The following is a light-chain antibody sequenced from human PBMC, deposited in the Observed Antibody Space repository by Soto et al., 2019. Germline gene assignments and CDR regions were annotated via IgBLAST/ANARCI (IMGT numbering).Light chain of an antibody. Sequence: DIQMTQSPSSLSASVGDGVTITCRASQTISTYVNWYQQKPGKAPKLLIFAASSLESGVPSRFSGSGSGTDFTLTISSLQPEDFVSYYCQQTYETPRTFGQGTKVDIK. CDR1: QTISTY. V-gene: IGKV1-39*01. CDR3: QQTYETPRT. CDR2: AAS. J-gene: IGKJ1*01.